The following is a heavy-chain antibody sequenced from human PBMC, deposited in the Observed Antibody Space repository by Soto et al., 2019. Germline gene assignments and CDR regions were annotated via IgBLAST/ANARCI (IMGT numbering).Heavy chain of an antibody. D-gene: IGHD2-15*01. CDR3: AKVRVKGYCSGGSCYSFDY. Sequence: GGSLRLSCAASGFTFSSYGMHWVRQAPGKGLEWVAVISYDGSNKYYADSVKGRFTISRDNSKNTLYLQMNSLRAEDTAVYYCAKVRVKGYCSGGSCYSFDYWGQGTLVTVSS. CDR2: ISYDGSNK. V-gene: IGHV3-30*18. CDR1: GFTFSSYG. J-gene: IGHJ4*02.